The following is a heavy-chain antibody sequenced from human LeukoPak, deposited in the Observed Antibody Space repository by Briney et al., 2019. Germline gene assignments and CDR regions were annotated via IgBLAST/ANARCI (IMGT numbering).Heavy chain of an antibody. CDR3: ANEYSKGDV. CDR1: GFTFSSYS. CDR2: ISYDGRNT. D-gene: IGHD1-26*01. V-gene: IGHV3-30*18. Sequence: GGSLRLSCTASGFTFSSYSLNWVRQAPGKGLEWVAIISYDGRNTYYGDSVTGRFTISRDNSKNTLYLQMSSLRAEDTAVYYCANEYSKGDVWGQGTMVTVSS. J-gene: IGHJ3*01.